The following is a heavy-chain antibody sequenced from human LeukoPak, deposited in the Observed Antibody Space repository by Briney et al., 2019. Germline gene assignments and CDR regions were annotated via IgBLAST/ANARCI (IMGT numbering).Heavy chain of an antibody. CDR3: AKTLIYGGNSVKDY. CDR2: IRYDGSNK. V-gene: IGHV3-30*02. D-gene: IGHD4-23*01. CDR1: GFTFSSYG. J-gene: IGHJ4*02. Sequence: GGSLRLSCAASGFTFSSYGMHWVRQAPGKGLEWVAFIRYDGSNKYYADSVKGRFTISRDNSKNTLHPQMNSLRAEDTAVYYCAKTLIYGGNSVKDYWGQGTLVTVSS.